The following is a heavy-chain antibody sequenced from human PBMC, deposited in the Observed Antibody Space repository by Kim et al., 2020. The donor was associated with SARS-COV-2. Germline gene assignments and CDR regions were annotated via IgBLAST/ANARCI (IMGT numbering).Heavy chain of an antibody. CDR3: ARGATAPLYAFDI. CDR1: GFTFNSYA. Sequence: LSLTCAASGFTFNSYAMHWVRQAPGKGLEWVAFISYDGSKKYYADFVKGRFTISRDNSKNTLYLQMNSLRAEDTAVYYCARGATAPLYAFDIWGQGTMVTVSS. J-gene: IGHJ3*02. CDR2: ISYDGSKK. V-gene: IGHV3-30*04.